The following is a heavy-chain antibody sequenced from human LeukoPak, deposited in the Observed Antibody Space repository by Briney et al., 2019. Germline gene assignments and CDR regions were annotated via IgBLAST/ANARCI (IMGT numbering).Heavy chain of an antibody. CDR2: ISYDGSNK. J-gene: IGHJ4*02. CDR3: AKGADYYDSSGHIDY. D-gene: IGHD3-22*01. Sequence: GGSLRLSCAASGFTFSSYGMHWVRQAPGKGLEWVAVISYDGSNKYYADSVKGRFTISRDNSKNTLYLQMNSLRAKDTAVYYRAKGADYYDSSGHIDYWGQGTLVTVSS. CDR1: GFTFSSYG. V-gene: IGHV3-30*18.